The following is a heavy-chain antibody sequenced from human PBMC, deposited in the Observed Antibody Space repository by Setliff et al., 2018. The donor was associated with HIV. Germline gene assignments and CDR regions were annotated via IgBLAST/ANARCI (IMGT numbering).Heavy chain of an antibody. CDR1: GYTFTNYG. CDR2: ISAYNGNT. V-gene: IGHV1-18*01. CDR3: ARARLQGIVTAVGPRDNCLDP. Sequence: GSVKVSCKASGYTFTNYGISWVRQAPGQGLEWMGWISAYNGNTNYAQKLQGRVTMTTDTSTSTAYMELRSLSSDDTAVYYCARARLQGIVTAVGPRDNCLDPWGQGTRVTVSS. J-gene: IGHJ5*02. D-gene: IGHD1-26*01.